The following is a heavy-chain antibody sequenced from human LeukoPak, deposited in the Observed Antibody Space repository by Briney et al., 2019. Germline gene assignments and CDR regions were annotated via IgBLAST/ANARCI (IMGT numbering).Heavy chain of an antibody. CDR3: AGGAMYYYGPDNWFDP. Sequence: ASVKVSCKASGYTFTSYDINWVRQATGQGLEWMGWMNPNSGNTGYAQKFQGRVTMTRNTSISTAYMELSSLRSEDTAVYYCAGGAMYYYGPDNWFDPWGQGTLVTVSS. D-gene: IGHD3-10*01. CDR1: GYTFTSYD. CDR2: MNPNSGNT. V-gene: IGHV1-8*01. J-gene: IGHJ5*02.